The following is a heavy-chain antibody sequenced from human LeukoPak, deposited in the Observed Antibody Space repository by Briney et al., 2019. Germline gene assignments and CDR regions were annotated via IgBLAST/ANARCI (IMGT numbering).Heavy chain of an antibody. Sequence: APVKVSCKASGYTFTGYYMHWVRQAPGQGLEWMGWINPNSGGTNYAQKFQGRVTMTRDTSISTAYMELSRLRSDDTAVYYCARGRWELLLAFGGVFGYWGQGTLVTVSS. D-gene: IGHD1-26*01. CDR2: INPNSGGT. CDR1: GYTFTGYY. J-gene: IGHJ4*02. CDR3: ARGRWELLLAFGGVFGY. V-gene: IGHV1-2*02.